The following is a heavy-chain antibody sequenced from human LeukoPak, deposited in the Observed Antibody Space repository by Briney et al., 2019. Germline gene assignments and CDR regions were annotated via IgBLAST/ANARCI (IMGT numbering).Heavy chain of an antibody. D-gene: IGHD3-22*01. CDR1: GGSISSSSYY. CDR3: ASYYDSSGYFGY. J-gene: IGHJ4*02. V-gene: IGHV4-39*01. CDR2: IYYSGST. Sequence: SGTLSLTCTVSGGSISSSSYYWGWIRQPPGKGLEWIGSIYYSGSTYYNPSLKSRVTISVDTSKNQFSLKLSSVTAADTAVYYCASYYDSSGYFGYWGQGTLVTVSS.